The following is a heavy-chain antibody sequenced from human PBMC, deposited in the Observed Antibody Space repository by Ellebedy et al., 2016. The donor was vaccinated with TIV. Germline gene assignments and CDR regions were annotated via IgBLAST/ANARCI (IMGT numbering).Heavy chain of an antibody. CDR3: ARDFGSHYFDS. V-gene: IGHV4-39*07. D-gene: IGHD1-26*01. CDR1: GGFISSSSYY. CDR2: VFYSGST. J-gene: IGHJ4*02. Sequence: SETLSLTCTVSGGFISSSSYYWGWLRQPPGKGLKWIGSVFYSGSTYYNPSLKSRVTISIDTSKNQFSLRLNSVTAADTAVYFCARDFGSHYFDSWGQGTLVTVSS.